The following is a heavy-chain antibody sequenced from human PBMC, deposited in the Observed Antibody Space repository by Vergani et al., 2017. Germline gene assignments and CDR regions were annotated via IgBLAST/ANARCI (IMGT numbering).Heavy chain of an antibody. J-gene: IGHJ5*02. CDR3: ARDTYCSGGNCYQARFDP. D-gene: IGHD2-15*01. CDR1: GFTFSSYS. V-gene: IGHV3-21*01. CDR2: ISSSSSYI. Sequence: EVQLVESGGGLVKPGGSLRLSCAASGFTFSSYSMNWVRQAPGKGLEWVSSISSSSSYIYYADSVKVRFTISRDNAKNSLYLQMNSLRAEDTAVYYCARDTYCSGGNCYQARFDPWGQGTLVTVSS.